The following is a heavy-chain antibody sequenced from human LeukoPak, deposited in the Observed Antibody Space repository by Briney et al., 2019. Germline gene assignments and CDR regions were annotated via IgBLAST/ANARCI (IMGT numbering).Heavy chain of an antibody. Sequence: GAAVKVSCKASGYSFSSYGISWVRQPPGQGLEWMGWISAYNGNPNYAQKLQGTVTLTTDTSTTTAYKELRSLRSDDTAVYYCTRTRIAARDSEFDPWGQGTLVTVSS. J-gene: IGHJ5*02. CDR2: ISAYNGNP. CDR3: TRTRIAARDSEFDP. V-gene: IGHV1-18*01. CDR1: GYSFSSYG. D-gene: IGHD6-13*01.